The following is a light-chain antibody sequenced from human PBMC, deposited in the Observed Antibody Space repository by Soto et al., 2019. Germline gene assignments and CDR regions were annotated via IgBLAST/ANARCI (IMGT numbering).Light chain of an antibody. V-gene: IGLV1-40*01. J-gene: IGLJ1*01. CDR1: SSNIGAGYD. CDR2: ANK. CDR3: QSYDSLSGYV. Sequence: QSVLTQPPSVSGAPGQTVTISCTGSSSNIGAGYDVHWYQQLPGIAPKLLIYANKNRPAGVPDRFSASKSGTSASLAITGLQADDEADYYCQSYDSLSGYVFGTGTKLTVL.